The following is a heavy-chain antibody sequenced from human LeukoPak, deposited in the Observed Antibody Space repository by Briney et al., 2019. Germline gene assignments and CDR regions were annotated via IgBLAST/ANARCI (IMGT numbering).Heavy chain of an antibody. CDR3: AKSLRSYYYYYGMDV. CDR2: IYSGGTT. CDR1: GFTVSSNY. D-gene: IGHD1-14*01. V-gene: IGHV3-53*01. Sequence: GGSLRLSCAASGFTVSSNYMSWVRQAPGKGLEWVSVIYSGGTTYYADSVKGRFTISRDNSKNTLYLQMNSLRAEDTAVYYCAKSLRSYYYYYGMDVWGQGTTVTVSS. J-gene: IGHJ6*02.